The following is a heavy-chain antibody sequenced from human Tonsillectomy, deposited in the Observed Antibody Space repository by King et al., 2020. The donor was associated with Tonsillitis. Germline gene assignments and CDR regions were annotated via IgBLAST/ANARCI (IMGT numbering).Heavy chain of an antibody. Sequence: QLVQSGAEVKKPGTSVKVSCKASGYTFTGYYMHWVRQAPGQGLEWMGWINPNSGGTNYAQKFQGRVTMTRDTSISTAYMELSRLRSDDTAVYYCAREPYSSSWDDAFDIWGQGTMVTVSS. CDR1: GYTFTGYY. V-gene: IGHV1-2*02. D-gene: IGHD6-13*01. CDR2: INPNSGGT. CDR3: AREPYSSSWDDAFDI. J-gene: IGHJ3*02.